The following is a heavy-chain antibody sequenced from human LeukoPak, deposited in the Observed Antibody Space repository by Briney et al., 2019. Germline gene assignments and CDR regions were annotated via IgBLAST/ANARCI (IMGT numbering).Heavy chain of an antibody. CDR3: ARVRGITIFGVPDAFDI. V-gene: IGHV1-69*06. CDR2: IIPIFGTA. J-gene: IGHJ3*02. Sequence: ASVKVSCKASGGTFSSYAISWVRQAPGQGLEWMGGIIPIFGTANYAQKLQGRVTITADKSTSTAYMELSSLRSEDTAVYYCARVRGITIFGVPDAFDIWGQGTMVTVSS. D-gene: IGHD3-3*01. CDR1: GGTFSSYA.